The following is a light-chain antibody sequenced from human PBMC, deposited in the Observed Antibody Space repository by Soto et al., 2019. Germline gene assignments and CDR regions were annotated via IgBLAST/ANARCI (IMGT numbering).Light chain of an antibody. CDR2: DNS. Sequence: QSVLTHPPSVSPAPGQKFTISFSGSISNIGKNYVSWYQQLPGTAPKLIISDNSKRPSGIPDRFSGSKSGTSATLGITGLQTGDEADYYCGTWDSSMSAYVFGTGTKVTVL. J-gene: IGLJ1*01. CDR3: GTWDSSMSAYV. V-gene: IGLV1-51*01. CDR1: ISNIGKNY.